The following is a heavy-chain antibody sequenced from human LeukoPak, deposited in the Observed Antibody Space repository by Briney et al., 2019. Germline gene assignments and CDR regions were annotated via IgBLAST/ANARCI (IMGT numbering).Heavy chain of an antibody. CDR2: VYYTGST. J-gene: IGHJ4*02. CDR3: ARTQYCGSTSCYFGYFDY. V-gene: IGHV4-61*01. CDR1: GGSVSSASYY. D-gene: IGHD2-2*01. Sequence: SETLSLTCTVSGGSVSSASYYWSWIRQPPGKGLEWIAYVYYTGSTNYNPSLKSRVTISLDTSKNQFSLKLSSVTAADTAVYYCARTQYCGSTSCYFGYFDYWGQGTLVTVSS.